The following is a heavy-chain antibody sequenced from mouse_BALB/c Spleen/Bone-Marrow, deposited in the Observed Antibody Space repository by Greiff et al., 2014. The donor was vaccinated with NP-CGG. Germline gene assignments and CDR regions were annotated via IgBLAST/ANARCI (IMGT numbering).Heavy chain of an antibody. CDR1: GFTFSDYG. J-gene: IGHJ4*01. V-gene: IGHV5-15*02. Sequence: DVKLVESGGGLVQPGGSRKLSCAASGFTFSDYGMAWARQAPGKGPEWVAFISNLAYSIYYADTVTGRFTISRENAKNTLYLEMSSLRSEDTAMYYCAREGGAMDYWGQGTSVTVSS. CDR3: AREGGAMDY. CDR2: ISNLAYSI.